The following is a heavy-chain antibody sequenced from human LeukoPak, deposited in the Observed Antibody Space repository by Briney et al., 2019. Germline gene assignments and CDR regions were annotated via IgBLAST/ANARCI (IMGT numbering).Heavy chain of an antibody. Sequence: GGSLRLSCAASGFTFSSYAMLWVRQAPGKGREYVSAISSNGGSTSYANSVKGRFTISRDNSKNTLYLQMGSLRAEDMAVYYCARVVRDSSASYYFDYWAQGTLVTVSS. D-gene: IGHD3-22*01. J-gene: IGHJ4*02. CDR1: GFTFSSYA. V-gene: IGHV3-64*01. CDR2: ISSNGGST. CDR3: ARVVRDSSASYYFDY.